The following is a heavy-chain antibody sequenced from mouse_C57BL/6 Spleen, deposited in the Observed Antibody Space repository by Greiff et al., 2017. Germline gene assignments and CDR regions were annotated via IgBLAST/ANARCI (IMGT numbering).Heavy chain of an antibody. CDR3: AREGAWFAY. Sequence: QVQLQQSGAELVRPGTSVKVSCKASGYAFTNYLIEWVKQRPGQGLEWIGKIGPGSGSTYYNEKFKGKATLTADKSSSTAYMQLSSLTSEDSAVYFCAREGAWFAYWGQGTLVTVSA. J-gene: IGHJ3*01. CDR2: IGPGSGST. CDR1: GYAFTNYL. V-gene: IGHV1-54*01.